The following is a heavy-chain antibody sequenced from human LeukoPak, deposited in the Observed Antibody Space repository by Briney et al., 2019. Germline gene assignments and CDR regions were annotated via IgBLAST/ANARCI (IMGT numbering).Heavy chain of an antibody. CDR1: GGSI. J-gene: IGHJ4*02. V-gene: IGHV4-59*12. Sequence: PSETLSLTCAVSGGSISWIRQPPGRGLEYIGSIHYSGSTSYNSSLKSRVTISVDTSKNQFSLKLSSVTAADTAVYYCARGGSSWYHYFDYWGQGTLVTVSS. CDR3: ARGGSSWYHYFDY. CDR2: IHYSGST. D-gene: IGHD6-13*01.